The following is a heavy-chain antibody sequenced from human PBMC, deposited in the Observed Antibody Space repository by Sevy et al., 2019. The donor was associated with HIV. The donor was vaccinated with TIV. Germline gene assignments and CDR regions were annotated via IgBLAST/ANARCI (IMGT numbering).Heavy chain of an antibody. CDR2: ISSSSSYI. Sequence: GGSLRLSCAASGFRFNIDNLNWVRQAPGKGLESVSSISSSSSYIYYADSVKGRFTISRDNAKNSLYLQMNSLKAEDTAVYYCTRERRGYSHGLAFDIWGQGTMVTVSS. CDR3: TRERRGYSHGLAFDI. J-gene: IGHJ3*02. CDR1: GFRFNIDN. D-gene: IGHD5-18*01. V-gene: IGHV3-21*01.